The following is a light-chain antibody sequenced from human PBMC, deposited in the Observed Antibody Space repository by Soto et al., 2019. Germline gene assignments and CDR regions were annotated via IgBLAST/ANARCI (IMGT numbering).Light chain of an antibody. CDR1: QSISRY. J-gene: IGKJ4*01. V-gene: IGKV1-9*01. CDR2: AAS. CDR3: QQLNSYPLT. Sequence: DIQMTQSPSSLSASVGDRVTITCRASQSISRYLNWFQQKPGKAPNLLISAASTLQSGVPSRFSGSGSGTEFTLTISGLQPEDVATYYCQQLNSYPLTFGGGTKVDIK.